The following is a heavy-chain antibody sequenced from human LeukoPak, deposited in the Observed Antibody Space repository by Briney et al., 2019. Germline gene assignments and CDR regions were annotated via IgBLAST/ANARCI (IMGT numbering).Heavy chain of an antibody. CDR3: ARDAVAATKKITITGPAEYYYYYMDV. V-gene: IGHV3-23*01. CDR2: IDYDGGSG. Sequence: PEGSLRLSCTVSGFTLSSYEMSWIRQAPGKGLEWVSSIDYDGGSGHYADSVKGRFTISRDNSNNTLFLHLNSLRGEDTAVYYCARDAVAATKKITITGPAEYYYYYMDVWGKGTTVTISS. CDR1: GFTLSSYE. D-gene: IGHD2-15*01. J-gene: IGHJ6*03.